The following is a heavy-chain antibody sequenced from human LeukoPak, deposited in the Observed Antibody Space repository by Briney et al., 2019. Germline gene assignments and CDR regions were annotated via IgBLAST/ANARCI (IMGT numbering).Heavy chain of an antibody. CDR1: GFTFSDHY. D-gene: IGHD5-12*01. V-gene: IGHV3-72*01. CDR2: TSNKAKSYTT. J-gene: IGHJ4*02. CDR3: ARDRGYTQDY. Sequence: PGGSLRLSCAASGFTFSDHYMDWVRQAPGKGLEWVGRTSNKAKSYTTEYAASVKDRFTISRDDSKNSLYLQMNSLKTEDTAVYYCARDRGYTQDYWGQGTLVTVSS.